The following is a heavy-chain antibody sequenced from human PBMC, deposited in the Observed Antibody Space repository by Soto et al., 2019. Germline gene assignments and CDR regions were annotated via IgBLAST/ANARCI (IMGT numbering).Heavy chain of an antibody. Sequence: PSETLSLTCAVYGGSFSGYYWSWIRQPPGKGLEWIGEINHSGSTNYNPSLKSRVTISVDTSKNQFSLKLSSVTAADTAVYYCARDPKAAGTEPNWFDPWGQGTLVTVSS. CDR2: INHSGST. J-gene: IGHJ5*02. D-gene: IGHD6-13*01. CDR3: ARDPKAAGTEPNWFDP. V-gene: IGHV4-34*01. CDR1: GGSFSGYY.